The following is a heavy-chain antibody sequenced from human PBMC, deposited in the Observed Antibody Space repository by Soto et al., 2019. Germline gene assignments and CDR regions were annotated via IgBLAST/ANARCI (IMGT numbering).Heavy chain of an antibody. CDR3: ARHDGRGWRFDH. V-gene: IGHV5-10-1*01. CDR1: GYTCTGHG. D-gene: IGHD6-19*01. Sequence: KGSGYTCTGHGSTLVRKMPGKGPEWVATIDCSDSYINYSPSFQGHATISADKSVSTAYLQWSSLKASDIAMYYCARHDGRGWRFDHWGLGTLGTVSS. CDR2: IDCSDSYI. J-gene: IGHJ4*02.